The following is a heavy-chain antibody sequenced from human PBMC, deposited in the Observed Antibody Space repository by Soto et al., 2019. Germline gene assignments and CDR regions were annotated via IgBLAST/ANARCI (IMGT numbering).Heavy chain of an antibody. Sequence: PGGSLRLSCAASGFTVITNDMTWVRQAPGKGPEWVSVIYSGGRTYYADSVKDRFTISRDNSKNTLYLQMNSLRAEDTAVYYCARASGYCSSGSCYPYNFDVWGQGTMVTVSS. CDR2: IYSGGRT. V-gene: IGHV3-66*01. D-gene: IGHD2-15*01. CDR1: GFTVITND. J-gene: IGHJ3*01. CDR3: ARASGYCSSGSCYPYNFDV.